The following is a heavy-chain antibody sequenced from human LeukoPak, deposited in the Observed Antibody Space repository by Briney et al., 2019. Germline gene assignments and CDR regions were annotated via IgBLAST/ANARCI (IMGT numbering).Heavy chain of an antibody. CDR1: GFTFSSYA. CDR2: ISYDGSNK. D-gene: IGHD3-3*01. CDR3: ARVRSPPITIFDY. Sequence: PGRSLRLSCAASGFTFSSYAMHWVRQAPGKGLEWVAVISYDGSNKYYADSVKGRFTISRDNSKNTLYLQMNSLRAEDTAVYYCARVRSPPITIFDYWGQGTQVTVSS. J-gene: IGHJ4*02. V-gene: IGHV3-30-3*01.